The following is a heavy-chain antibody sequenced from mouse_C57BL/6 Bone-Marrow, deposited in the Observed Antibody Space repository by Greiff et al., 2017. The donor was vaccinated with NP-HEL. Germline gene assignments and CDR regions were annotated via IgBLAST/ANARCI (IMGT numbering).Heavy chain of an antibody. J-gene: IGHJ4*01. CDR3: ARVTWPYYYAMDY. CDR2: INPSSGYP. Sequence: QVQLQQSGAELARPGASVKMSCKASGYTFTSYSMHWVKQRPGQGLEWIGYINPSSGYPKYNQKFKDKATLTADKSSSTAYMQLSSLTSEDSAVYYWARVTWPYYYAMDYRGQGTSVTVSS. CDR1: GYTFTSYS. V-gene: IGHV1-4*01. D-gene: IGHD2-13*01.